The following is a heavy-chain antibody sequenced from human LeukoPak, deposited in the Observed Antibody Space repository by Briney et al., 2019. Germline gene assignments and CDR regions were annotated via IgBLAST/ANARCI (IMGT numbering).Heavy chain of an antibody. CDR2: IYSGGST. CDR3: ATPTDYGDYGIFDY. D-gene: IGHD4-17*01. V-gene: IGHV3-66*01. CDR1: GFTVSSNY. Sequence: GGSLRLSCAASGFTVSSNYMSWVRQAPGKGLEWVSVIYSGGSTYYADSVKGRFTISRDNSKNTLYLQMNSLRAEDTAVYYCATPTDYGDYGIFDYWGQGTLVTVSS. J-gene: IGHJ4*02.